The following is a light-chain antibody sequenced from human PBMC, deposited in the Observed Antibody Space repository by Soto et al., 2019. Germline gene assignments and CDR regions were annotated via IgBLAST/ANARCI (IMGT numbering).Light chain of an antibody. CDR2: CAS. CDR3: QQYKNWPL. Sequence: MMMTQSPATLSVSPGERVTLSCRTSHSVNSHVAWDQQKPGQAPRPLLYCASTRATCIPVRFSGSGFGTEFTLTISSLQSEDFAVYYCQQYKNWPLFGQGTRLEI. J-gene: IGKJ5*01. CDR1: HSVNSH. V-gene: IGKV3-15*01.